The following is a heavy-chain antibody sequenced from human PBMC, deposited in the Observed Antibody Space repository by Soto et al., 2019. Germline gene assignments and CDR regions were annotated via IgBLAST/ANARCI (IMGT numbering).Heavy chain of an antibody. CDR3: ARQSVVAALHDAFDI. CDR2: NSAYNGNT. V-gene: IGHV1-18*01. Sequence: ASVKVSCKASGYTFTSYGISWVRQAPGQGLEWMGWNSAYNGNTDYAQKLQGRVTMTTDTSTSTAYMELRSLRSDDTAVYYCARQSVVAALHDAFDIWGQGTMVTVSS. J-gene: IGHJ3*02. D-gene: IGHD2-15*01. CDR1: GYTFTSYG.